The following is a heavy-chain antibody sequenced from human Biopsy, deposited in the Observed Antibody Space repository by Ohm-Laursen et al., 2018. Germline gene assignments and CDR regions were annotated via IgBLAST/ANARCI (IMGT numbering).Heavy chain of an antibody. J-gene: IGHJ5*02. CDR2: IREHGNEE. CDR1: GITFNSDW. Sequence: SLRLSCAASGITFNSDWMSWVRQAPGKGLEWVAIIREHGNEEFYVDSVKGRFTISGGNARNSVYLQMNSLRAEDTAIYYCARGNGPSAWGQGTLVTVSS. D-gene: IGHD4-11*01. V-gene: IGHV3-7*04. CDR3: ARGNGPSA.